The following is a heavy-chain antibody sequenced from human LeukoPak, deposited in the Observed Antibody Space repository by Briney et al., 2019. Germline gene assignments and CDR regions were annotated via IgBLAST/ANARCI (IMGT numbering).Heavy chain of an antibody. J-gene: IGHJ4*02. CDR3: AREGPSVEWYLDY. CDR2: INAGNGNT. V-gene: IGHV1-3*01. D-gene: IGHD3-3*01. Sequence: GESLKISCKASGYTFTSYAMHWVRQAPGQRLEWMGWINAGNGNTKYSQKFQGRVTITRDTSASTAYMELSSLRSEDTAVYYCAREGPSVEWYLDYWDQGALVTVSS. CDR1: GYTFTSYA.